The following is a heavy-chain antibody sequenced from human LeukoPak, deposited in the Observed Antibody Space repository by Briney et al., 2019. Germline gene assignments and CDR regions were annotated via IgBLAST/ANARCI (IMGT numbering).Heavy chain of an antibody. CDR1: GGSFSGYY. CDR2: INHSEST. J-gene: IGHJ4*02. D-gene: IGHD4-17*01. Sequence: SETLSLTCAVYGGSFSGYYWSWIRQPPGKGLEWIGEINHSESTNYNPSLKSRVTVSVDTSKNQFSLKLSSVTAADTAVYYCARDDAYAVTSFDYWGQGTLVTVSS. CDR3: ARDDAYAVTSFDY. V-gene: IGHV4-34*01.